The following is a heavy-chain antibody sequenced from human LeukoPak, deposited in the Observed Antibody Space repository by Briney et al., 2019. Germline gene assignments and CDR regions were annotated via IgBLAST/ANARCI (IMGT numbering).Heavy chain of an antibody. CDR2: IIPIFGTA. D-gene: IGHD2-2*02. Sequence: SVKVSCKASGGTFSSYAISWVRQAPRQGLEWMGRIIPIFGTANYAQKFQGRVTITTDESTSTAYMELSSLRSEDTAVYYCARSTPADIVVVPAAIDYFDYWGQGTLVTVSS. CDR3: ARSTPADIVVVPAAIDYFDY. J-gene: IGHJ4*02. CDR1: GGTFSSYA. V-gene: IGHV1-69*05.